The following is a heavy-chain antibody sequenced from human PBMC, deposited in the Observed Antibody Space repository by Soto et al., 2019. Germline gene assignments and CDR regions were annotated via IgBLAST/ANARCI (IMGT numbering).Heavy chain of an antibody. CDR1: GFSISSNYY. V-gene: IGHV4-38-2*01. J-gene: IGHJ3*02. Sequence: SETLSLTCAVSGFSISSNYYWGWIRQPPGKGLEWVGSLFHTGRTYFNPSLKSRVTISVDTSKNQFSLNLSSVTAADTAVYYCARLVYYYDSSGYFVAFDIWGQGTMVTVSS. CDR3: ARLVYYYDSSGYFVAFDI. CDR2: LFHTGRT. D-gene: IGHD3-22*01.